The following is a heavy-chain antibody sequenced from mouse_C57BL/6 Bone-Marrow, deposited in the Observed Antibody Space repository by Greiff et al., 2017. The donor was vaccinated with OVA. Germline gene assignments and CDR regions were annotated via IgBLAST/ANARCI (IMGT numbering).Heavy chain of an antibody. J-gene: IGHJ3*01. CDR2: IYPRSGNT. CDR3: ASQDYEGAWFAY. V-gene: IGHV1-81*01. CDR1: GYTFTSYG. D-gene: IGHD2-4*01. Sequence: QVQLKQSGAELARPGASVKLSCKASGYTFTSYGISWVKQRTGQGLEWIGEIYPRSGNTYYNEKFKGKATLTADKSSSTAYMELRSLTSEDSAVYFCASQDYEGAWFAYWGQGTLVTVSA.